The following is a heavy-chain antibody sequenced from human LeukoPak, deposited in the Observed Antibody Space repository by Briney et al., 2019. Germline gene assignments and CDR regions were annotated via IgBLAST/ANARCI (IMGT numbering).Heavy chain of an antibody. D-gene: IGHD5-24*01. CDR3: ARLEMATMNTDAFDI. Sequence: SETLSLTCAVYGGSFSGYYWSWIRQPPGKGLEWIGEINHSGSTNYNPSLKSRVTISVDTSKNQFSLKLSSVTAADTAVYYCARLEMATMNTDAFDIWGQGTMVTVSS. CDR1: GGSFSGYY. CDR2: INHSGST. J-gene: IGHJ3*02. V-gene: IGHV4-34*01.